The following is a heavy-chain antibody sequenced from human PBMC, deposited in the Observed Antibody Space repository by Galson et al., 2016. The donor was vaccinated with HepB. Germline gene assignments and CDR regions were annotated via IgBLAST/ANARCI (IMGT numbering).Heavy chain of an antibody. Sequence: SETLSLTCSVSGGSISSNNYNWGWVRQPPGKGLEWIGSIYYSGSTYYNPSLKSRATISVDTSKNQVSLKLSSVTAADTAVYYCARHLIVLESAAMEGDNWFDPWGQGTLVTVSS. CDR2: IYYSGST. V-gene: IGHV4-39*01. J-gene: IGHJ5*02. CDR3: ARHLIVLESAAMEGDNWFDP. CDR1: GGSISSNNYN. D-gene: IGHD2-2*01.